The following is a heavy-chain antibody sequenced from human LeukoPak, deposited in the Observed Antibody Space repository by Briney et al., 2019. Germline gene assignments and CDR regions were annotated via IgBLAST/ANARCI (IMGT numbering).Heavy chain of an antibody. D-gene: IGHD2-2*01. V-gene: IGHV4-4*02. CDR1: GVSISSNNW. CDR3: AKEGAVIPAAILAPGGDAFDI. CDR2: IYHSGSP. Sequence: SETLSLTCAVSGVSISSNNWWSWVRQPPGKGLEWIGEIYHSGSPNYNPSLTSRVTISVDKSKNQFSLRLSSVTAADTAVYYCAKEGAVIPAAILAPGGDAFDIWGQGTMVTVSS. J-gene: IGHJ3*02.